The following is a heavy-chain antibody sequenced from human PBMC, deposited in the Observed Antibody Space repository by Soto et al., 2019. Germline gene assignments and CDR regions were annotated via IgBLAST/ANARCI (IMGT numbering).Heavy chain of an antibody. J-gene: IGHJ6*03. CDR3: ASGYIGPRGYYYYYYMDV. CDR1: GGSISSYY. CDR2: IYYSGST. Sequence: SETLSLTCTVSGGSISSYYWSWIQQPPGKGLEWIGYIYYSGSTNYNPSLKSRVTISVDTSKNQFSLKLSSVTAADTAVYYCASGYIGPRGYYYYYYMDVWGKGTTVTVSS. D-gene: IGHD5-18*01. V-gene: IGHV4-59*08.